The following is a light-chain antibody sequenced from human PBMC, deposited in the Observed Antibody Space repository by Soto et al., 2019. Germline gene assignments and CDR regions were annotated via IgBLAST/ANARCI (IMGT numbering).Light chain of an antibody. J-gene: IGKJ1*01. CDR3: QQYNSYSGT. CDR2: DAS. CDR1: QSVSNY. Sequence: EIVLTQFPGTLSLSPGERATLSCRTSQSVSNYLAWYQQKPGQAPRLLIYDASNRATGIPARFSGSGSGTDFTLTISSLQPDDFATYYCQQYNSYSGTFGQGTKVDI. V-gene: IGKV3-11*01.